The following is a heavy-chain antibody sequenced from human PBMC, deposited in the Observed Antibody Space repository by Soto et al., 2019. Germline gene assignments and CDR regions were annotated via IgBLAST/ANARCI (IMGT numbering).Heavy chain of an antibody. D-gene: IGHD6-19*01. V-gene: IGHV3-30*18. CDR2: VSHDGRNT. CDR3: EKGGRQWLVTSDFNY. Sequence: VQLVESGGGVVQPGRSLRLSCAASGFTFSDYAMHWVRQAPGKGLEWVAVVSHDGRNTHYADSVKGRFTISRDSSKNTVSLEMTSLRAEDTAVYSCEKGGRQWLVTSDFNYWGQGALVTVSS. J-gene: IGHJ4*02. CDR1: GFTFSDYA.